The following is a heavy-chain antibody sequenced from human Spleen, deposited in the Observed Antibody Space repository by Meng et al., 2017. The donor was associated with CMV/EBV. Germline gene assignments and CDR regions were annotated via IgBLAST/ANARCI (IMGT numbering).Heavy chain of an antibody. CDR1: GFSVSSDY. J-gene: IGHJ4*02. CDR3: ARALWDY. Sequence: SLRLSCAASGFSVSSDYMSWVRQAPGKGLEWVSVIYREGGTLYADSVKGRFTISRDNSKNTVYLQMNSLRAEDTAVYYCARALWDYWGQGTLVTVSS. V-gene: IGHV3-66*02. D-gene: IGHD2-21*01. CDR2: IYREGGT.